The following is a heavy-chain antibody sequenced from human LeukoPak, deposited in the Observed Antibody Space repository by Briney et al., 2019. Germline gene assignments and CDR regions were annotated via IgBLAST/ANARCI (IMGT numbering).Heavy chain of an antibody. V-gene: IGHV3-15*01. CDR3: TTDRGITTKLLFDS. Sequence: GGSRRLAWAASGFPFSQAWMSWVRQVPGKGLECVGRIKSKTDGGATDYPAPVKGRFTISRDDSRNTVYLQLRSLKTEDTAVYFCTTDRGITTKLLFDSWGQGTPVTVSS. D-gene: IGHD1-20*01. CDR1: GFPFSQAW. CDR2: IKSKTDGGAT. J-gene: IGHJ4*02.